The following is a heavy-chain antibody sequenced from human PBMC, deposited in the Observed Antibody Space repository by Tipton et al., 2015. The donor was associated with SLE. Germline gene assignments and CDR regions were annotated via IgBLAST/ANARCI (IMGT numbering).Heavy chain of an antibody. CDR2: ISSNGRYT. CDR1: GFTFSSYA. CDR3: ARITAEGFDY. V-gene: IGHV3-21*01. Sequence: QLVQSGGGLVQPGRSLRLSCAASGFTFSSYAMSWVRQAPGKGLEWVSFISSNGRYTYYADSVKGRFTISRDSAKNSLYLQMNGLRAEDTAVYYCARITAEGFDYWGLGTLVTVSS. D-gene: IGHD3-16*01. J-gene: IGHJ4*02.